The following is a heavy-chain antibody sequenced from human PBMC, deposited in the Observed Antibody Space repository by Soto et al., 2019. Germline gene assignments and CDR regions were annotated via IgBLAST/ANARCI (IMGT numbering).Heavy chain of an antibody. D-gene: IGHD3-10*02. V-gene: IGHV3-23*01. CDR2: ISGSGGST. Sequence: GGSLRLSCAASGFTFSSYAMSWVRQAPGKGLEWVSAISGSGGSTYYADSVKGRFTISRDNSKNTLYLQMNSLRAEDTAVYYCAKDPEKLGSVPAFSYFDYWGQGTLVTVSS. CDR1: GFTFSSYA. CDR3: AKDPEKLGSVPAFSYFDY. J-gene: IGHJ4*02.